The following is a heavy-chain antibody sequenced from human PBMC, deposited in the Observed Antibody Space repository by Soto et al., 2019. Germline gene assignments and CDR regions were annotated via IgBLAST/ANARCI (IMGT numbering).Heavy chain of an antibody. Sequence: PSETLSLTCTVSGGSVSSGSYYWSWIRQPPGKGLEWIGYIYYSGSTNYNPSLKSRVTISVDTSKNQFSLKLSSVTAADTAVYYCASYYDSSGCYSYPGFPLDYWGQGTLDTVSS. CDR3: ASYYDSSGCYSYPGFPLDY. CDR1: GGSVSSGSYY. D-gene: IGHD3-22*01. V-gene: IGHV4-61*01. CDR2: IYYSGST. J-gene: IGHJ4*02.